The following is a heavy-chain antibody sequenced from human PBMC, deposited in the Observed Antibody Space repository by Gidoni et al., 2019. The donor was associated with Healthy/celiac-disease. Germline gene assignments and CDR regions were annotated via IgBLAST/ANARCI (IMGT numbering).Heavy chain of an antibody. V-gene: IGHV4-59*01. CDR2: IYYSGST. J-gene: IGHJ6*02. CDR3: ARGSPQNYGLRSYYYYYGMDV. Sequence: QVHLPESGPGLVKPSETLSLTCTVSVGSISRSYCSWIRQPPGKGLEWIGYIYYSGSTNYNPSLKSRVTISVDTSKNQCSLKLSSVTAADTAVYYCARGSPQNYGLRSYYYYYGMDVWGQGTTVTVSS. CDR1: VGSISRSY. D-gene: IGHD4-17*01.